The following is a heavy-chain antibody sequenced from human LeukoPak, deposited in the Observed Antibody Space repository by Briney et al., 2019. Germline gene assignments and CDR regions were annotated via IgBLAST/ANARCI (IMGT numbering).Heavy chain of an antibody. CDR2: IYHSGST. CDR3: ARSIGGDYCDY. CDR1: GGSISSSNW. J-gene: IGHJ4*02. D-gene: IGHD4-17*01. Sequence: SETLSLTCAVSGGSISSSNWWSWVRQPPGKGLEWIGEIYHSGSTNYNPSLKSRVTISVDTSKNQFSLKLSSVTAADTAVYYCARSIGGDYCDYWGQGTLVTVSS. V-gene: IGHV4-4*02.